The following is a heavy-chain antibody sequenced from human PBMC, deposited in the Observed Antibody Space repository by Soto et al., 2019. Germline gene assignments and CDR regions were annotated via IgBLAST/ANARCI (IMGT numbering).Heavy chain of an antibody. V-gene: IGHV4-30-2*01. CDR3: ARATMIVVVSTWYFDL. Sequence: QLQLQESGSGLVKPSQTLSLTCAVSGGSISSGGHSWSWIRQPPGKGLEWIGYIYHSGSTYYNPSLKSRVTISVDRSKNQFSLKLSSVTAADTAVYYCARATMIVVVSTWYFDLWGRRTLVTVSS. D-gene: IGHD3-22*01. CDR1: GGSISSGGHS. CDR2: IYHSGST. J-gene: IGHJ2*01.